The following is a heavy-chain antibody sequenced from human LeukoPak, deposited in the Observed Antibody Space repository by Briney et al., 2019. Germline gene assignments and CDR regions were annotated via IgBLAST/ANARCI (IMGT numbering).Heavy chain of an antibody. CDR2: FDPADGVP. V-gene: IGHV1-24*01. D-gene: IGHD2-2*01. CDR3: AAGPDCSSTSCLFEF. Sequence: ASVKVSCKVSGYMFTALLIHWVRQTPAKGREWMGGFDPADGVPVYAQNFKDRLTMTEDTSTETAYMNLRSLGSEDTAVYYCAAGPDCSSTSCLFEFWGQGTLVTVSS. CDR1: GYMFTALL. J-gene: IGHJ4*02.